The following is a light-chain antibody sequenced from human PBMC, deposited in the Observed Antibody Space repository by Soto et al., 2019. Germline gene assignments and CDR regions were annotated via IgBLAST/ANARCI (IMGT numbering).Light chain of an antibody. J-gene: IGLJ1*01. CDR2: RNS. CDR3: AAWDNSLTGYV. Sequence: QSVLTQPPSASGTPGQRVTISCSGSSSNIESNYVYWYQQVPGTAPKLLIYRNSQRPSGVPDRFSDSTSGTSASLAISGLRSEDEADYYCAAWDNSLTGYVFGTGTKFTVL. CDR1: SSNIESNY. V-gene: IGLV1-47*01.